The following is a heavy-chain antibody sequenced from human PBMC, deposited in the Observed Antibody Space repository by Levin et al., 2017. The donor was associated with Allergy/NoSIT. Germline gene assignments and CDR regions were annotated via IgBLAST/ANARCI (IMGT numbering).Heavy chain of an antibody. Sequence: SGPTLVKPTQTLTLTCTFSGFSLTTNGVGVGWIRQPPGKALEWLAIIYWDDDKHYSPSLKSRLTITKDTSKNQVVLTMTDMDPVDTAPYSCAHKVAYYGVGVRGGWFDPWGQGILVTVSS. D-gene: IGHD2-21*01. CDR3: AHKVAYYGVGVRGGWFDP. CDR2: IYWDDDK. V-gene: IGHV2-5*02. J-gene: IGHJ5*02. CDR1: GFSLTTNGVG.